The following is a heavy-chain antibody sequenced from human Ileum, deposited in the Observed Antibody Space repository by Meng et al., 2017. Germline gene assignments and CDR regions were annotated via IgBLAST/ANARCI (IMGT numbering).Heavy chain of an antibody. Sequence: VEQVESGGALVKPGGSLRLSCAASGFTFSTYSMHWVRQAPGKGLVWVSQIKPDGRTTAYADSVKGRFTISRDNAKSTLYLEMNSLRAEDAAVYYCARDWDWVVWDYWGQGTLVTVSS. CDR1: GFTFSTYS. CDR2: IKPDGRTT. J-gene: IGHJ4*02. V-gene: IGHV3-74*01. CDR3: ARDWDWVVWDY. D-gene: IGHD3/OR15-3a*01.